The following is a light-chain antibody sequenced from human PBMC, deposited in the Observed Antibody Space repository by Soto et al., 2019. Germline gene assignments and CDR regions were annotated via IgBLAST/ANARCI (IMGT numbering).Light chain of an antibody. CDR3: QQYNDWPPLIT. CDR2: DAS. CDR1: QTISSD. J-gene: IGKJ5*01. Sequence: EIVMTQSPATLHVSLGERATLSCRASQTISSDLAWFQQKPGQAPRLLIYDASTRATGVPARFSGNESGTEFTLTISSLQSDDSAVYYCQQYNDWPPLITFGQGTRLAIK. V-gene: IGKV3-15*01.